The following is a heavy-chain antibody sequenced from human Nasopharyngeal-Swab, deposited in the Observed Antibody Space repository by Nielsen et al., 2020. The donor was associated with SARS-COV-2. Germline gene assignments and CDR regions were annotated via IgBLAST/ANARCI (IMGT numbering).Heavy chain of an antibody. D-gene: IGHD3-10*01. J-gene: IGHJ4*02. CDR3: AKDYYGSGGAYYFDY. V-gene: IGHV3-74*01. CDR1: GFTFSSYW. Sequence: GESLKLSCAASGFTFSSYWMHWVRQAPGKGLVWVSRINPDGSSTDYAGSVKGRFTISRDNAKNTLYLQMNSLRAEDTAVYYCAKDYYGSGGAYYFDYWGQGTLVTVSS. CDR2: INPDGSST.